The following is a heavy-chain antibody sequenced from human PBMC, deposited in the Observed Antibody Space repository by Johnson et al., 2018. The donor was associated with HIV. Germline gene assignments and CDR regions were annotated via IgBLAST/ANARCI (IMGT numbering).Heavy chain of an antibody. CDR3: SRVGYYYDSSGYYSDALDI. J-gene: IGHJ3*02. CDR1: GFSFGDYG. Sequence: EVQLVESGGGLVQPGRSLRLSCTASGFSFGDYGMSWVRQAPGKGLEWVGFIRSKAYGGTTEYAASVKGRLTISRDDSKSIAYLQINSLKTEDTAVYYCSRVGYYYDSSGYYSDALDIWGQGTMVTVSS. V-gene: IGHV3-49*04. D-gene: IGHD3-22*01. CDR2: IRSKAYGGTT.